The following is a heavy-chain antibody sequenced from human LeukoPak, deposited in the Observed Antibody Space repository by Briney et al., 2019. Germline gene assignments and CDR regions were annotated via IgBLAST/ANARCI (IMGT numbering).Heavy chain of an antibody. CDR2: IYYSGST. Sequence: KPSETLSLTCTVSGGSISSSSYYWGWIRQPPGKGLEWIGSIYYSGSTYYNPSLKSRFTISVDTSKNQFSLKLSSVTAADTAVYYCARQSFALRYFDWLLPADYWGQGTLVTVSS. J-gene: IGHJ4*02. V-gene: IGHV4-39*01. D-gene: IGHD3-9*01. CDR3: ARQSFALRYFDWLLPADY. CDR1: GGSISSSSYY.